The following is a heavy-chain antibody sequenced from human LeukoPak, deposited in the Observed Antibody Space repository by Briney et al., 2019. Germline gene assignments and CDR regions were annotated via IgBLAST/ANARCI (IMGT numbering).Heavy chain of an antibody. CDR2: FDPEDGET. Sequence: ASVKVSCKVSGYTLTELSMHWVRQAPGKGLEWMGGFDPEDGETIYAQKFQGRVTMTRDTSISTAYMELSRLRSDDTAVYYCARGPSYYDFWSGYLDYWGQGTLVTVSS. D-gene: IGHD3-3*01. V-gene: IGHV1-24*01. CDR1: GYTLTELS. CDR3: ARGPSYYDFWSGYLDY. J-gene: IGHJ4*02.